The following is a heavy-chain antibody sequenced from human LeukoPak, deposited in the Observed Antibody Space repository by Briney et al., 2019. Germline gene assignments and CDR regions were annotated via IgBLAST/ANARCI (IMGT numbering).Heavy chain of an antibody. CDR1: GFTFGDYA. CDR2: IRSNTFGGTR. D-gene: IGHD3-10*01. Sequence: GGFLRLSCTASGFTFGDYAMSWVRQAPGKGLEWVGFIRSNTFGGTREYAASVKGRFTISRDDFNSIAYRQMNRLKTEYTAVYYCSRDQYRYNYGSGSSGLFDYWGQGTLVTVSS. V-gene: IGHV3-49*04. J-gene: IGHJ4*02. CDR3: SRDQYRYNYGSGSSGLFDY.